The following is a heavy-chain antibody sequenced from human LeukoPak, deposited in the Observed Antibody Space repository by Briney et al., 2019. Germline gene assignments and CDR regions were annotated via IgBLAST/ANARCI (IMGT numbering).Heavy chain of an antibody. D-gene: IGHD2-2*02. Sequence: SQTLSLTCTVSGCSISSGGYYWSWIRQHPGKGLEWIGYIYYRGSTYYNPSLKSRVTISVDTSKNQFSLKLSSVTAADTAVYYCARVGVVVPAAILVFDYWGQGTLVTVSS. J-gene: IGHJ4*02. V-gene: IGHV4-31*03. CDR3: ARVGVVVPAAILVFDY. CDR2: IYYRGST. CDR1: GCSISSGGYY.